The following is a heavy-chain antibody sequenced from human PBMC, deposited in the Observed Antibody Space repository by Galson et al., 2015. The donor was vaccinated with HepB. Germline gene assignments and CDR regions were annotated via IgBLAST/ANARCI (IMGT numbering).Heavy chain of an antibody. CDR3: AREGLSGSYQGHFFDY. J-gene: IGHJ4*02. V-gene: IGHV3-30-3*01. Sequence: SLRLSCAASGFTFSSYAMHWVRQAPGKGLEWVAVISYDGSNKYYADSVKGRFTISRDNSKNTLYLQMNSLRAEDTAVYYCAREGLSGSYQGHFFDYWGQGTLVTVSS. CDR2: ISYDGSNK. CDR1: GFTFSSYA. D-gene: IGHD1-26*01.